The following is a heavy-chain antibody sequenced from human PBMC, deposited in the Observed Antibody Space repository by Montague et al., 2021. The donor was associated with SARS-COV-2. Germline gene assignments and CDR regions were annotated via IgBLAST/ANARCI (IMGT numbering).Heavy chain of an antibody. CDR3: ARLGDGVVPAPILGVGTFYSYYYMDV. V-gene: IGHV4-34*01. CDR1: GGSFSGHF. J-gene: IGHJ6*03. Sequence: SETLSLTRAVSGGSFSGHFWSWIRQPPGKGLEWIGEINHTGSTKHNPSLKSRVTISVDTSKNQFSLKVTSMTAADTAIYYCARLGDGVVPAPILGVGTFYSYYYMDVWGKGTTVTVSS. D-gene: IGHD2-2*02. CDR2: INHTGST.